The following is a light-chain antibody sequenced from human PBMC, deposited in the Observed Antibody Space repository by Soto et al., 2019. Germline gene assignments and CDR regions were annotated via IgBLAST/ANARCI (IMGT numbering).Light chain of an antibody. V-gene: IGLV2-14*01. CDR1: SSDVGGYNY. Sequence: QSAVAQPASVSWSPGQSITMSCTGTSSDVGGYNYVSWYQQHPGKAPKLMIYEVSNRPSGVSNRFSGSKSGNTASLTISGLQAEDEADYYCSSYTSSSTLDYVFGAGTKVTVL. J-gene: IGLJ1*01. CDR2: EVS. CDR3: SSYTSSSTLDYV.